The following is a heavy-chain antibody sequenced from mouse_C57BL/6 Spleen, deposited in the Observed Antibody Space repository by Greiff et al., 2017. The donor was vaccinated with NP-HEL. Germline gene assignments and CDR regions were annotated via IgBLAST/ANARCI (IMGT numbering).Heavy chain of an antibody. D-gene: IGHD1-1*01. V-gene: IGHV1-18*01. CDR1: GYTFTDYN. CDR2: INPNNGGT. J-gene: IGHJ2*01. CDR3: ARRTTVVARYFDY. Sequence: EVQLQQSGPELVKPGASVKIPCKASGYTFTDYNMDWVKQSHGKSLEWIGDINPNNGGTIYNQKFKGKATLTVDKSSSTAYMELRSLTSEDTAVYYCARRTTVVARYFDYWGQGSTLTVSS.